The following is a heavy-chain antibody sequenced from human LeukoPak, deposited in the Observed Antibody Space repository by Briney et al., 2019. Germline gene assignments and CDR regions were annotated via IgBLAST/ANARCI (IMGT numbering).Heavy chain of an antibody. Sequence: SETLSLTCAVYGGSFSGYYWSWIRQPPGKGLEWIGEINHSGSTNYNPSLKSRVTISVDTSKNQFSLKLSSVTAADTAVYYCARIRQSYGGLRSWHFQHWGQGTLVTVSS. J-gene: IGHJ1*01. CDR1: GGSFSGYY. V-gene: IGHV4-34*01. CDR3: ARIRQSYGGLRSWHFQH. D-gene: IGHD4-23*01. CDR2: INHSGST.